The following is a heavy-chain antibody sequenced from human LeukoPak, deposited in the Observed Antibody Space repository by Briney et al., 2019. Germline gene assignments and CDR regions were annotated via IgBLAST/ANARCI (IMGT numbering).Heavy chain of an antibody. CDR1: GYTFTGYY. V-gene: IGHV1-2*06. Sequence: ASVKVSCKASGYTFTGYYIHWVRQAPGQGLEWMGQINPSNGGTKYAQKFQGRVTMTRDTSISSAYMELSRLRSDDTAVYYCAKDGLGGAFDIRGQGTVVTVSS. J-gene: IGHJ3*02. D-gene: IGHD2-15*01. CDR2: INPSNGGT. CDR3: AKDGLGGAFDI.